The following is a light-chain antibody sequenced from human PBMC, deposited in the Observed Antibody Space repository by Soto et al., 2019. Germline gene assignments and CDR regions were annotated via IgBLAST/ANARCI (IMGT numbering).Light chain of an antibody. Sequence: DIQMTQSPSTLSGSVGDRVTITCRDSQTISSWLAWYQRKPGKAPKLLIYKASTLKSGVPSRFSGSGSGTEFTLTISSLQPDDFATYYCQHYNSYSEAFGQGTKV. CDR3: QHYNSYSEA. J-gene: IGKJ1*01. CDR1: QTISSW. CDR2: KAS. V-gene: IGKV1-5*03.